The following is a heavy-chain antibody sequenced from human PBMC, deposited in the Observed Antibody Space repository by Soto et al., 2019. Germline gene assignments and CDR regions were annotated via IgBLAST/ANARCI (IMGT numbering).Heavy chain of an antibody. J-gene: IGHJ4*02. V-gene: IGHV3-23*01. CDR1: GFTFNNYW. D-gene: IGHD2-15*01. Sequence: GSLRLSCAASGFTFNNYWLSWVRQAPGKGLEWVATISGSGSSTYYADSVKGRFTISRDNSKDTLYLQMNSLRAEDTAVYYCARGRLISLYYFDYWGQGTLVTVSS. CDR3: ARGRLISLYYFDY. CDR2: ISGSGSST.